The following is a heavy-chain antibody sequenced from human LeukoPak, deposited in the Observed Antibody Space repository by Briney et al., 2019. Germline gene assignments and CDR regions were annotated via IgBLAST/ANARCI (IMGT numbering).Heavy chain of an antibody. CDR2: INPNSGGT. V-gene: IGHV1-2*02. J-gene: IGHJ3*02. CDR1: GYTLSGYY. D-gene: IGHD2-15*01. Sequence: ASVKVSCKASGYTLSGYYMHWVRQAPGQGLEWMGWINPNSGGTNFAQKFQGRVTMTRDTSISTAYMELSRLRSDDTAVYYCARWEVTGGSRHDAFDIWGQGTMVTVSS. CDR3: ARWEVTGGSRHDAFDI.